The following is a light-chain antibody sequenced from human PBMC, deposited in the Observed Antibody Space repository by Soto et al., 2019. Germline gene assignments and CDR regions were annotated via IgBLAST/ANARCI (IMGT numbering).Light chain of an antibody. J-gene: IGKJ1*01. V-gene: IGKV4-1*01. CDR3: QQYYSTPRT. CDR1: QSVLYSSNNKNY. CDR2: WAS. Sequence: DIVMTQSPDSLAVSLGERATINCKSSQSVLYSSNNKNYLAWYQQKPGQPPKLLIYWASTRESGVPDRFSGSGSGPDFTLTISSLQAEDVAVYYCQQYYSTPRTFGQVTKVAIK.